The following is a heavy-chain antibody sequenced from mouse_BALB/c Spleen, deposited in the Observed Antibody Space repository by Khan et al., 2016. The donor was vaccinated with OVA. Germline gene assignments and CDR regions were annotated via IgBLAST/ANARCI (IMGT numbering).Heavy chain of an antibody. CDR3: TRIYRGDLDY. Sequence: VQLKESGPELVRPGASVKISCTASGYSFTGYFMNWVMQSPGKSLEWIGRINTHIGETFYNQRFKDKATLTVDESSSTAHMEIRSLTSEASTVYYCTRIYRGDLDYWGQGTTLTVSS. J-gene: IGHJ2*01. CDR2: INTHIGET. CDR1: GYSFTGYF. V-gene: IGHV1-20*01. D-gene: IGHD2-13*01.